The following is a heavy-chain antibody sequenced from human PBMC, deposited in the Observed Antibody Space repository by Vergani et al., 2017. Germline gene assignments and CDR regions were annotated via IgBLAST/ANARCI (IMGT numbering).Heavy chain of an antibody. CDR1: GGSISTNNW. V-gene: IGHV4-4*03. CDR2: IYHSGNT. Sequence: QVQLQESGPGLVKPPGTLSLTCAVSGGSISTNNWWSWVRQPPGKGLEWIGEIYHSGNTNYNPSLKSRVTISVDKSKNQFSLKLNSVTAADTAVYYCARPLYYYYYMDVWGNGTTVTVSS. J-gene: IGHJ6*03. CDR3: ARPLYYYYYMDV.